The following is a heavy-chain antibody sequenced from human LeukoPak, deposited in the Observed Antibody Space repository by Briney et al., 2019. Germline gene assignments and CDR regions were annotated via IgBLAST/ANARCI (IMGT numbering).Heavy chain of an antibody. D-gene: IGHD5-24*01. J-gene: IGHJ4*02. Sequence: SVKVSCKASGGTFSSYAISWVRQAPGQGLEWMGRIIPILGIANYAQKFQGRVTITADKSTSTAYMELSSLRSEDTAVYYCARLGTRWLQSSYFDYWGQGTLATVSS. CDR1: GGTFSSYA. CDR3: ARLGTRWLQSSYFDY. V-gene: IGHV1-69*04. CDR2: IIPILGIA.